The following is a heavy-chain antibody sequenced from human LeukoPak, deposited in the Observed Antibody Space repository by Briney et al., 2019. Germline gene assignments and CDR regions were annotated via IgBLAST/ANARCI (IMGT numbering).Heavy chain of an antibody. CDR3: AKDFGGAGSYYCPFDS. CDR1: GFTFSSYN. D-gene: IGHD3-10*01. V-gene: IGHV3-23*01. J-gene: IGHJ4*02. Sequence: SGGSLRLSCAASGFTFSSYNMNWVRQAPGKGLEWVSAICTSGDCTYYGDSVKGRFTISRDNSKNTVYLQMNSLRAEDTAVYYCAKDFGGAGSYYCPFDSWGQGTLVTVSS. CDR2: ICTSGDCT.